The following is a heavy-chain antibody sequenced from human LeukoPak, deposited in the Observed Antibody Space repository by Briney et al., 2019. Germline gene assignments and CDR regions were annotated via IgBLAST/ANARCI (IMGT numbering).Heavy chain of an antibody. J-gene: IGHJ2*01. CDR1: GVSITIYY. CDR2: ISSSGNT. D-gene: IGHD5/OR15-5a*01. CDR3: AKGPPDSQCLLWYF. Sequence: PSETLSLTCAVSGVSITIYYRSWIRQSPGKGLEWIGYISSSGNTNYNAALKGRVTISVDNSKNQFSLKMSSVNAAAKAVFYCAKGPPDSQCLLWYF. V-gene: IGHV4-4*08.